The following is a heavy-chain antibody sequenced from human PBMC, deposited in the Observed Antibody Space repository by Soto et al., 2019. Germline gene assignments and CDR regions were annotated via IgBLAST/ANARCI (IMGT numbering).Heavy chain of an antibody. J-gene: IGHJ4*02. CDR2: IYYSGST. Sequence: ASETLSLTCTVSGGSISSGDYYWSWIRQPPGKGLEWIGYIYYSGSTYYNPSLKSRVTISVDTSKNQFSLKLSSVTAADTAVYYCARAVEMATIYFDSWGQGTLVTVSS. CDR1: GGSISSGDYY. D-gene: IGHD5-12*01. CDR3: ARAVEMATIYFDS. V-gene: IGHV4-30-4*01.